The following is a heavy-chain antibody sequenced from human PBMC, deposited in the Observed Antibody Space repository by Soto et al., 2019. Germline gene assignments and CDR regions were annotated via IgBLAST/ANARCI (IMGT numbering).Heavy chain of an antibody. Sequence: EVPLVESRGGLVQRGESLRLSCAASGFALSSYSMNWVRQTPGKGLEWVAYISATGNTKYYADSVKGRFTISRDNAKNSLYLQLNSLRDEDTAVYFCARGFDLQYGLDVWGQGTTVTVSS. D-gene: IGHD3-10*01. J-gene: IGHJ6*02. CDR1: GFALSSYS. CDR2: ISATGNTK. CDR3: ARGFDLQYGLDV. V-gene: IGHV3-48*02.